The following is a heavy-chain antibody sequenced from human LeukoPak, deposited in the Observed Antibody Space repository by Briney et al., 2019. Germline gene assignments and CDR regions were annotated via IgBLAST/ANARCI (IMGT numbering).Heavy chain of an antibody. CDR2: IYSSGST. CDR1: GGSISSYH. D-gene: IGHD5-12*01. V-gene: IGHV4-59*01. Sequence: SETLSLTCTVSGGSISSYHWSWIRQPPGKGLQWIGFIYSSGSTNYNPSLKSRVTISLDTSKNQFSLRVSSVASADTAVYYCARGNSGYDYAFDIWGQGTMVTVSS. J-gene: IGHJ3*02. CDR3: ARGNSGYDYAFDI.